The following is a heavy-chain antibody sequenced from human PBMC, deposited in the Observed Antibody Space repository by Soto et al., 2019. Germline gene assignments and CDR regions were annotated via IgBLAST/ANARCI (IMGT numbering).Heavy chain of an antibody. CDR3: ARQREGMGSGEYYFDY. J-gene: IGHJ4*02. Sequence: GESLKISCKGSGYSFTSYWIGWVRQMPGKGLEWMGIIYPGDSDTRYSPSFQGQVTISADKSISTAYLQWSSLKASDTAMYYCARQREGMGSGEYYFDYWGQGTLVTVSS. CDR2: IYPGDSDT. CDR1: GYSFTSYW. D-gene: IGHD3-10*01. V-gene: IGHV5-51*01.